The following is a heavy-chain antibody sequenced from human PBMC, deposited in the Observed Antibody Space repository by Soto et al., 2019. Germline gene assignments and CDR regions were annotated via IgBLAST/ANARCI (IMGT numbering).Heavy chain of an antibody. J-gene: IGHJ6*03. Sequence: GGSLRLSCAASGFTFSSYGMHWVRQAPGKGLEWVAVIWYDGSNKYYADSVKGRFTISRDNSKNTLYLQMNSLRAEDTAVYYCASAVLYYYYYMDVWGKGTTVTVS. V-gene: IGHV3-33*01. CDR1: GFTFSSYG. CDR2: IWYDGSNK. D-gene: IGHD2-8*01. CDR3: ASAVLYYYYYMDV.